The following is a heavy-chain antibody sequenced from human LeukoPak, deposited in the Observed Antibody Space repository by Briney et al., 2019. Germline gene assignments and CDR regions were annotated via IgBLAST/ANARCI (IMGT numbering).Heavy chain of an antibody. CDR1: GFTFSSYG. Sequence: GGSLRLSCAAYGFTFSSYGMHWVRQAPGKGLEWVAFIRYDGSNKYYADSVKGRFTISRDNSKNTLYLQMNSLRAEDTAVYYCAKDLRYYYDSSGYYYGRPLDYWGQGTLVTASS. CDR3: AKDLRYYYDSSGYYYGRPLDY. D-gene: IGHD3-22*01. J-gene: IGHJ4*02. V-gene: IGHV3-30*02. CDR2: IRYDGSNK.